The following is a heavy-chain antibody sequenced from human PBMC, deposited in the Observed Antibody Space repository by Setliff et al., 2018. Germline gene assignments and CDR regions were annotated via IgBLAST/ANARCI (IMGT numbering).Heavy chain of an antibody. D-gene: IGHD3-3*01. Sequence: ASETLSLTCSVSGGSISSSSYYWGWIRQPPGKGLEWIGSISYSGSTYHNPSLKSQVTVSVDTSKNQFSLKLTSVTAADTAVYYCARMSGFLYMDVWGKGTTVTVSS. CDR3: ARMSGFLYMDV. CDR2: ISYSGST. V-gene: IGHV4-39*01. CDR1: GGSISSSSYY. J-gene: IGHJ6*03.